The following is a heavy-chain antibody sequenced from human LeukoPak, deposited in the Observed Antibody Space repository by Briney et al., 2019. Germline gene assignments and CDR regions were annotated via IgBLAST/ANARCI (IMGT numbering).Heavy chain of an antibody. CDR1: GYTFTSYD. Sequence: ASVKVSCKASGYTFTSYDINWVRQATGQGLEWIGWMNPNSGNTGYAQKFQGRVTITTDESTSTAYMELSSLRSEDTAVYYCARDRGSGAVAGFDYWGQGTLVTVSS. CDR3: ARDRGSGAVAGFDY. V-gene: IGHV1-8*01. D-gene: IGHD6-19*01. J-gene: IGHJ4*02. CDR2: MNPNSGNT.